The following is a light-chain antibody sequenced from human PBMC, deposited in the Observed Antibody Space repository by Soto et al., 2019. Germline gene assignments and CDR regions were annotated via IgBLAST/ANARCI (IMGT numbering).Light chain of an antibody. CDR2: EVN. J-gene: IGLJ1*01. CDR1: SSEVGYYNL. V-gene: IGLV2-23*02. CDR3: CSYAGSSTYV. Sequence: QSVVSEPARECGSLAQSITISCTGTSSEVGYYNLVSWYQHHPGKAPKLIIYEVNKRPSGVSNRFPGSKSGNTASLTISGLQAEDEADYHCCSYAGSSTYVFGTGTKVTV.